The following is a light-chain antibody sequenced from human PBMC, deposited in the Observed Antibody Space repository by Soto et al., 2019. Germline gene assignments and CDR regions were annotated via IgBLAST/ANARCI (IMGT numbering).Light chain of an antibody. V-gene: IGKV3-20*01. CDR2: GAS. CDR3: QQYGRSPLMYT. J-gene: IGKJ2*01. CDR1: QSVTSNF. Sequence: EIGLTQSPGTLSLSPGERATLSCRASQSVTSNFLAWYQQKPGQAPRLLIYGASTRAAGVPDRFSGSGSGTDFTLTITRLEPEDFAVYYCQQYGRSPLMYTFGQGTKLGVK.